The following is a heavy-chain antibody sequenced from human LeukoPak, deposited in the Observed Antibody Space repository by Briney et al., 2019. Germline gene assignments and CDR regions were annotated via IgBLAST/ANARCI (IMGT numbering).Heavy chain of an antibody. V-gene: IGHV1-46*01. CDR3: ARLEGYCSSTSCPAARY. J-gene: IGHJ4*02. Sequence: ASVKVSCKASGYTFTSYYMHWVRQAPGQGLEWMGIINPSGGSTSYAQKFQGRVTMTRDTSTSTVYMGLSSLRSEDTAVYYCARLEGYCSSTSCPAARYWGQGTLVTVSS. D-gene: IGHD2-2*01. CDR1: GYTFTSYY. CDR2: INPSGGST.